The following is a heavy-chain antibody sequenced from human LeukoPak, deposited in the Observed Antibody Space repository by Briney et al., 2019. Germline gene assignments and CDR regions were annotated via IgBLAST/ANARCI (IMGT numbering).Heavy chain of an antibody. CDR1: GYTFISYG. Sequence: ASVKVSCKASGYTFISYGITWVRQAPGQGLEWMGWISPYTTKTNYAQSLQGRVTMTTDTSTSTAHMELRSLRSDDTAVYYCAREGGVGPTAPPDYYSYQMDVRGKGTTVTVSS. D-gene: IGHD1-26*01. V-gene: IGHV1-18*01. CDR2: ISPYTTKT. CDR3: AREGGVGPTAPPDYYSYQMDV. J-gene: IGHJ6*03.